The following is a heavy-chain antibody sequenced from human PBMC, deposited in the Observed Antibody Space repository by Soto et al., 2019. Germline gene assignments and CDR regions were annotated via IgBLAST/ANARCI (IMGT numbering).Heavy chain of an antibody. CDR2: ISAYNGNT. Sequence: EKARSRAPAYALTRYGITRLAQAPGQGLEWMGWISAYNGNTNYSQKLQGRVTMTTDTSTSTAYMELRRLRSDDTAVYYCERDSPRYSYGYIFGYRGQGSMVTVS. J-gene: IGHJ4*02. V-gene: IGHV1-18*01. D-gene: IGHD5-18*01. CDR3: ERDSPRYSYGYIFGY. CDR1: AYALTRYG.